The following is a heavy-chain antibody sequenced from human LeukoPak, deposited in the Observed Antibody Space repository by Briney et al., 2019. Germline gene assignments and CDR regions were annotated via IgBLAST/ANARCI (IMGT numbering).Heavy chain of an antibody. J-gene: IGHJ4*02. CDR3: AREPTAMIL. V-gene: IGHV3-21*01. D-gene: IGHD5-18*01. CDR1: GFTFSTYS. Sequence: GGSLRLSCAASGFTFSTYSMNWVRQTPGKGLEWVSSISSSSTYIYYADSVRGRFTISRDNAKNSLYLQMNSLRAEDTAVYYCAREPTAMILWGQGTLVTVSS. CDR2: ISSSSTYI.